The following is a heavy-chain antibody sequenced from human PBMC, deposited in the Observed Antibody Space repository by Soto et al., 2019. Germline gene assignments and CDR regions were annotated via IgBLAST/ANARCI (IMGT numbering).Heavy chain of an antibody. V-gene: IGHV3-74*01. CDR2: IHSDGSTT. CDR1: GFTFNYYW. CDR3: VRGDKGGFDL. D-gene: IGHD2-21*02. J-gene: IGHJ3*01. Sequence: EVQLVESEGGLVQRGGSLRLSCAASGFTFNYYWMHWVRQAPGQGLVWVSHIHSDGSTTTYADSMKGRFTISRDNAKNTLYLQMNSLRAEDTAVYYCVRGDKGGFDLWGQGTTVTVSS.